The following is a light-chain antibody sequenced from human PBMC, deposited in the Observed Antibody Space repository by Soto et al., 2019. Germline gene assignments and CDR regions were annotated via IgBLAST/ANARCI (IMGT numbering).Light chain of an antibody. CDR2: EGS. CDR1: SSDVGNYNL. CDR3: CSYAGSTTFRVL. J-gene: IGLJ2*01. V-gene: IGLV2-23*03. Sequence: QSALTQPASVSGSPGQSITISCTGTSSDVGNYNLVSWYQPHPGKAPKLMIYEGSKRPSGVSNRFSGSKSGNTASLTISGLQAEDEADYYCCSYAGSTTFRVLFGGGTKLTVL.